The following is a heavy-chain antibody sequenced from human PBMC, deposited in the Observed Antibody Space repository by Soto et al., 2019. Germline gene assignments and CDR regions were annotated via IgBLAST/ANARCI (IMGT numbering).Heavy chain of an antibody. CDR2: IYHSGTT. CDR3: ARSLVTSSWYAGS. V-gene: IGHV4-38-2*01. D-gene: IGHD6-13*01. J-gene: IGHJ5*02. Sequence: QVQLQESGPGLVKPSETLSLTCVVSGFSISSGYYWGWIRQPPGKGLEWIWSIYHSGTTYYNPALKSRVPISLDTSRTLFSLRLTSVTAADTAVYYCARSLVTSSWYAGSWGQGILVTVSS. CDR1: GFSISSGYY.